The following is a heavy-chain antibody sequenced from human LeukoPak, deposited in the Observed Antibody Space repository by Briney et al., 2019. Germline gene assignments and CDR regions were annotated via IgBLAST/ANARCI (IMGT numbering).Heavy chain of an antibody. J-gene: IGHJ4*02. D-gene: IGHD4-17*01. Sequence: GGSLRLSCAASGFTFSSYGMHWVRQAPGKGLEWVSAISGSGGSTYYADSVKGRFTISRDNSKNTLYLQMNSLRAEDTAVYYCAKVAYGDPDYFDYWGQGTLVTVSS. CDR3: AKVAYGDPDYFDY. CDR2: ISGSGGST. V-gene: IGHV3-23*01. CDR1: GFTFSSYG.